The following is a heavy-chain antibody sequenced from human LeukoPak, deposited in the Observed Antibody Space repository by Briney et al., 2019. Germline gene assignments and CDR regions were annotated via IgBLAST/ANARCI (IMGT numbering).Heavy chain of an antibody. V-gene: IGHV4-39*02. CDR1: GGSISSSIHY. CDR2: IYYNGNS. D-gene: IGHD3-16*01. Sequence: SETLSLTCTVSGGSISSSIHYWGWIRQPPGKGLEWIGSIYYNGNSYYKQSLKSRVTISLDTSKNQFSLKLNSVTAADTAVFYCAREPITSGGNDAFDIWGQGTMVTVSS. CDR3: AREPITSGGNDAFDI. J-gene: IGHJ3*02.